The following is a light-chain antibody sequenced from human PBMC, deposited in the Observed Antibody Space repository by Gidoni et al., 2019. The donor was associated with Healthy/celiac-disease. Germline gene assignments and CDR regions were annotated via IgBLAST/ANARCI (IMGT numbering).Light chain of an antibody. Sequence: DIQMFQSPSTLSASVGDRVTITCRASQSISSWLAWYQQKPGKAPKLLIYKASSLESGVPSRFSGSGSGTEFTLTISSLQPDDFATYYCQQYNSYSTFGQGTKVEIK. CDR2: KAS. CDR3: QQYNSYST. J-gene: IGKJ1*01. V-gene: IGKV1-5*03. CDR1: QSISSW.